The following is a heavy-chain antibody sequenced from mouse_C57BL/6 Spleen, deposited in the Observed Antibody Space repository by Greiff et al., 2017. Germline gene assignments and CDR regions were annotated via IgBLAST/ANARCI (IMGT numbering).Heavy chain of an antibody. J-gene: IGHJ1*03. V-gene: IGHV5-6*01. D-gene: IGHD1-1*01. CDR3: ARQGGSRYWYFDV. CDR2: ISSGGSYT. Sequence: EVQLQESGGDLVKPGGSLKLSCAASGFTFSSYGMSWVRQTPDKRLEWVATISSGGSYTYYPDSVKGRFTISRDNAKNTLYLQMSSLKSEDTAMYYCARQGGSRYWYFDVWGTGTTVTVSS. CDR1: GFTFSSYG.